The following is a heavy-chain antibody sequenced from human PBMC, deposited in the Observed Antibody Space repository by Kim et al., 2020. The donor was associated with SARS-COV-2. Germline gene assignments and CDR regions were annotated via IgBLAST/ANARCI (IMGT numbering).Heavy chain of an antibody. J-gene: IGHJ6*02. CDR1: GGSISSYY. D-gene: IGHD3-9*01. Sequence: SETLSLTCTVSGGSISSYYWSWIRQPPGKGLEWIGYIYYSGSTNYNPSLKSRVTISVDTSKNQFSLKLSSVTAADTAVYYCARVGVGDILTGPLKYYYYYGMDVWGQGTTVTVSS. CDR2: IYYSGST. V-gene: IGHV4-59*01. CDR3: ARVGVGDILTGPLKYYYYYGMDV.